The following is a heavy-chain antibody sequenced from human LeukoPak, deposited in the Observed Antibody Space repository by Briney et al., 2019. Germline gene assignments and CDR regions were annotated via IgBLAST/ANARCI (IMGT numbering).Heavy chain of an antibody. CDR2: IIPIFGTA. CDR3: ARGGRGTVVNYYMDV. CDR1: GGTFSSYA. Sequence: ASVTVSFKASGGTFSSYAISWVRQAPGQGLEWMGGIIPIFGTANYAQKFQGRVTITTDESTSTAYMELSSLRSEDTAVYYCARGGRGTVVNYYMDVWGKGTTVTVSS. D-gene: IGHD4-23*01. V-gene: IGHV1-69*05. J-gene: IGHJ6*03.